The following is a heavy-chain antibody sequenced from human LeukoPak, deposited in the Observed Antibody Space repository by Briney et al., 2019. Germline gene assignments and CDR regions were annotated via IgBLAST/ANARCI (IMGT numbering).Heavy chain of an antibody. D-gene: IGHD6-6*01. CDR2: ISSSSSTI. V-gene: IGHV3-48*01. J-gene: IGHJ4*02. CDR1: GFTFSSYS. CDR3: AREAARVRFDY. Sequence: GGSLRLSCAASGFTFSSYSMNWVRQAPGRGLGWVSYISSSSSTIYYADSVKGRFTISRDNAKNSLYLQMKSLRAEATAVYYCAREAARVRFDYWGQGTLVTVSS.